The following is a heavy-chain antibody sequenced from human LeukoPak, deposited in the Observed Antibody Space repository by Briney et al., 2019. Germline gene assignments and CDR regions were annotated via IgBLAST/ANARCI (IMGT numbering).Heavy chain of an antibody. CDR3: ARSFLCSWFDP. CDR2: IYYSGST. J-gene: IGHJ5*02. D-gene: IGHD2-21*01. CDR1: GGSISSHY. Sequence: SETLSLTCTVSGGSISSHYWSWIRQPPGKGLEWIGYIYYSGSTNYNPSLKSRVTISVDTSKNQFSLKLSSVTAADTAVYYCARSFLCSWFDPWGQGTLVTVSS. V-gene: IGHV4-59*11.